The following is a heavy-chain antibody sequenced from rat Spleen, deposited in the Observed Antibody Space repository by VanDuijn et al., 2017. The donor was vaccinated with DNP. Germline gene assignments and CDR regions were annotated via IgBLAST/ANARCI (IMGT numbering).Heavy chain of an antibody. J-gene: IGHJ1*01. CDR3: ATTGSWYFDF. V-gene: IGHV5-58*01. D-gene: IGHD5-1*01. CDR1: GFTFSSYW. CDR2: INNDGGST. Sequence: EVLLVETGGGLVQPGRSLKLSCVASGFTFSSYWMYWIRQTPGKGLEWLASINNDGGSTYYPESVKGRFTISRDNAENTVYLQMNSLRSEDTATYYCATTGSWYFDFWGPGTMVTVSS.